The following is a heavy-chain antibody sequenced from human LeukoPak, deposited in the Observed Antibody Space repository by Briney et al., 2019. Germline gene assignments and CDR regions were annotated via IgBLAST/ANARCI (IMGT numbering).Heavy chain of an antibody. CDR3: AKGNSRIAAAGTYDY. Sequence: GGSLRLSCAASGFTFSNYAMSWVRQAPGKGLEWVSAISGSGGSTYYADSVKGRFTISRDNSKNTLYLQMNSLRAEDTAVYYCAKGNSRIAAAGTYDYWGQGTLVTVSS. CDR1: GFTFSNYA. CDR2: ISGSGGST. J-gene: IGHJ4*02. V-gene: IGHV3-23*01. D-gene: IGHD6-13*01.